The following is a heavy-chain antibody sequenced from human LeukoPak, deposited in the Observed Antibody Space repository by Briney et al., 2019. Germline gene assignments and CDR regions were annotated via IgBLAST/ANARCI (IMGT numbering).Heavy chain of an antibody. CDR1: GGSISSYY. D-gene: IGHD6-13*01. J-gene: IGHJ4*02. V-gene: IGHV4-59*12. Sequence: PSETLSLTCTVSGGSISSYYWSWIRQPPGKGLEWIGYIYYSGSTNYNPSLKSRVTISVDTSKNQFSLKLSSVTAADTAVYYCARMFMVAAGTFPFDYWGQGTLVTVSS. CDR3: ARMFMVAAGTFPFDY. CDR2: IYYSGST.